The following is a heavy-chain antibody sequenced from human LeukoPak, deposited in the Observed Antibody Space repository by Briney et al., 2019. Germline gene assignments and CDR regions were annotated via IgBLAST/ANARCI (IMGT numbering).Heavy chain of an antibody. D-gene: IGHD6-19*01. CDR3: ARDQWLLRGGDHDAVDI. CDR2: IFHSGTT. V-gene: IGHV4-4*02. J-gene: IGHJ3*02. Sequence: PSETLSLTCAVSGGSISTTHRWSWVRQPPGKGLEWIGEIFHSGTTNYNPSLKSRVTISIDKSKNQFSLKLSSVTAADTAVYYCARDQWLLRGGDHDAVDIWGRGTMVTVSS. CDR1: GGSISTTHR.